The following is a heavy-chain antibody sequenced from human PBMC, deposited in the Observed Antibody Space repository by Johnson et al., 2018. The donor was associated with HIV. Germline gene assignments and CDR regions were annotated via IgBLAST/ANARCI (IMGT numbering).Heavy chain of an antibody. CDR1: GFTFSGSW. CDR2: MNQDGSEK. V-gene: IGHV3-7*01. J-gene: IGHJ3*02. CDR3: ARGPWSDAFDI. Sequence: VQLVESGGGVVQPGGSLRLSCAASGFTFSGSWMTWVRQAPGKGLEWVANMNQDGSEKHFVDSVKGRFTISRDNAKKTLYLEMNSLRVEDTAVYYCARGPWSDAFDIWGQGTMVTVSP. D-gene: IGHD3-3*01.